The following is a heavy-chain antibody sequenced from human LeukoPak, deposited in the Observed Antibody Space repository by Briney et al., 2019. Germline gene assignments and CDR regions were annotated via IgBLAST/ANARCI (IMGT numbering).Heavy chain of an antibody. CDR3: ASTSNYAFNI. V-gene: IGHV4-59*08. D-gene: IGHD5-24*01. Sequence: ASETLSLTCTVSGGSISSYYCSWIRQPPGKGLEWIGYIYYSGSTNSNPSLKSRVTISVDTSKNQFSLKVRSVTAADTAVYYCASTSNYAFNIWGQGTMVTVSS. CDR2: IYYSGST. CDR1: GGSISSYY. J-gene: IGHJ3*02.